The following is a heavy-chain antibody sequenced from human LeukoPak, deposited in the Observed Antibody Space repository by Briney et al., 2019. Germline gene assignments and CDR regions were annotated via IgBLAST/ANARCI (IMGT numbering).Heavy chain of an antibody. J-gene: IGHJ4*02. V-gene: IGHV3-30-3*01. D-gene: IGHD6-19*01. CDR2: ISYDGSSK. CDR3: ARDKVAVAGTALDY. CDR1: GFTFSSYA. Sequence: GGSLRLSCAASGFTFSSYAMHWVRQAPGKGLEWVAVISYDGSSKYYADSVKGRFTISRDNSKNTLYLQMNSLRAEDTAVYYCARDKVAVAGTALDYWGQGTLVTVSS.